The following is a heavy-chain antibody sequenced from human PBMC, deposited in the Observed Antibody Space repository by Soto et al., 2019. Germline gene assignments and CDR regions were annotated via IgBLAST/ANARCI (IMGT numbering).Heavy chain of an antibody. CDR3: ARADRSLYYVSTGPSGHVLYFST. D-gene: IGHD3-10*02. CDR1: GCTFSDYS. J-gene: IGHJ5*02. CDR2: LNPNTDDT. V-gene: IGHV1-2*02. Sequence: ASVKGSFQASGCTFSDYSIHWVRQAPGQGLEGRGWLNPNTDDTINTQKFRGRVTMTRDTSINTPYMELSRLSSDDTAAYYCARADRSLYYVSTGPSGHVLYFSTWGQATLLPLSS.